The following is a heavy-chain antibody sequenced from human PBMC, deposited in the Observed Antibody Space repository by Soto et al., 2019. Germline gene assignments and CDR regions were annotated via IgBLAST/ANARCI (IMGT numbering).Heavy chain of an antibody. CDR2: ISGSGGST. V-gene: IGHV3-23*01. CDR3: AKDYGSSRYFFDY. CDR1: RFTFSSYA. Sequence: GGSLELSCAASRFTFSSYAMSWVRQAPGKGLEWVSAISGSGGSTYYADSVKGRFTISRDNSKNTLYLQMNSLRAEDTAVYYCAKDYGSSRYFFDYWGQGALVTVSS. D-gene: IGHD6-19*01. J-gene: IGHJ4*02.